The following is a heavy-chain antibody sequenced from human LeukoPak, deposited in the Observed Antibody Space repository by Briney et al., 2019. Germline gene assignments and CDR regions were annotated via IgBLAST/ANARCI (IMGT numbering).Heavy chain of an antibody. J-gene: IGHJ3*02. V-gene: IGHV1-46*01. CDR3: ARVGGWEPRGAFDI. CDR1: GYTFTSYY. Sequence: GASVKVSCKASGYTFTSYYIHWVRQAPGQGLEWMGVINPGGGSTSYAQKFQGRVTMTRDTSTSTVYMELSSLRSEDTAVYYCARVGGWEPRGAFDIWGQGTVVTVSS. CDR2: INPGGGST. D-gene: IGHD1-26*01.